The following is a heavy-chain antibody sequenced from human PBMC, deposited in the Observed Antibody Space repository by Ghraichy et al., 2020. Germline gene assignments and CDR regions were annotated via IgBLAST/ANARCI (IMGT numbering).Heavy chain of an antibody. CDR3: ARPFIATAYSPFDY. J-gene: IGHJ4*02. D-gene: IGHD3-9*01. CDR1: GYTFSDYY. CDR2: INPRNGGT. Sequence: ASVKVSYKASGYTFSDYYMHWVRQAPGQGLEWMGWINPRNGGTSSAQKFQGRVTMTTDKSISTIYMELRNLRADDTAVYYCARPFIATAYSPFDYWGQGTLVPVSS. V-gene: IGHV1-2*02.